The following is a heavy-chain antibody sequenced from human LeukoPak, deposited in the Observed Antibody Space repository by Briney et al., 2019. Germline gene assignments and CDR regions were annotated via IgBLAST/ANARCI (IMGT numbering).Heavy chain of an antibody. J-gene: IGHJ6*03. CDR3: ARRTLRYFDWLWNYYYYMDV. CDR2: IYYSGST. Sequence: SETLSLTCTVSGGSISSYYWSWIRQPPGKGLERIGYIYYSGSTNYNPSLKSRVTISVDTSKNQFSLKLSSVTAADTAVYYCARRTLRYFDWLWNYYYYMDVWGKGTTVTISS. D-gene: IGHD3-9*01. V-gene: IGHV4-59*08. CDR1: GGSISSYY.